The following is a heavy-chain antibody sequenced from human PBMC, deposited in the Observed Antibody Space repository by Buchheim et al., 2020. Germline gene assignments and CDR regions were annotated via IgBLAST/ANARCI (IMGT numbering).Heavy chain of an antibody. CDR1: GFTFSSYS. V-gene: IGHV3-48*01. D-gene: IGHD4-17*01. Sequence: EVQLVESGGGLVQPGGSLRLSCAASGFTFSSYSMNWVRQAPGKGLEWVSYISSSSSTIYYADSVKGRFTISRDNAKNSLYLQMNSLRAEDTAVYYCASLPNGDHVIDYYYGMDVWGQGTT. J-gene: IGHJ6*02. CDR3: ASLPNGDHVIDYYYGMDV. CDR2: ISSSSSTI.